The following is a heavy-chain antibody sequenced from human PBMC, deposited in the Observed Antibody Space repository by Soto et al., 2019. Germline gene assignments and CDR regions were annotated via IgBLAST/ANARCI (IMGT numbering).Heavy chain of an antibody. V-gene: IGHV4-30-4*01. CDR2: IYYSGST. CDR3: ARDPSYGGNDHFDY. CDR1: GGSISSGDYY. Sequence: PSETLSLTCTVSGGSISSGDYYWSWIRQPPGKGLEWIGYIYYSGSTYYNPSLKSRVTISVDTSKNQFSLKLSSVTAADTAVYYCARDPSYGGNDHFDYWGQGTLVTVSS. J-gene: IGHJ4*02. D-gene: IGHD4-17*01.